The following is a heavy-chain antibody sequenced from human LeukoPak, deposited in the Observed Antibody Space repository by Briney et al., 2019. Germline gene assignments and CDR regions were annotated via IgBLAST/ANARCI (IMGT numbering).Heavy chain of an antibody. CDR1: GGSINSYY. CDR3: ARLRATPANLYFDY. V-gene: IGHV4-59*08. J-gene: IGHJ4*02. CDR2: IYYSGST. D-gene: IGHD1-14*01. Sequence: ASETLSLTCSVSGGSINSYYWAWIRQPPGKGLEWIGYIYYSGSTNYNPSLKSRVTISVDTSKNQFSLKLSSVTAADTAVYYCARLRATPANLYFDYWGQGTLVTVSS.